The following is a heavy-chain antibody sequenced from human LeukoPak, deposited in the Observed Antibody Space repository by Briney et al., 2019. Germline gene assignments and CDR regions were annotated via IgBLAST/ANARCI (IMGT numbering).Heavy chain of an antibody. CDR3: AKDLLLL. J-gene: IGHJ3*01. V-gene: IGHV3-30*18. CDR2: ISPDGSRT. Sequence: GGSLRLSCVASGFAFSDYGMDWVRQAPGKGLEWVAVISPDGSRTYYADSVKGRFTISRDNSKNTLYLQMNSLRAEDTAVYYCAKDLLLLWGQGTMVTVSS. D-gene: IGHD1-26*01. CDR1: GFAFSDYG.